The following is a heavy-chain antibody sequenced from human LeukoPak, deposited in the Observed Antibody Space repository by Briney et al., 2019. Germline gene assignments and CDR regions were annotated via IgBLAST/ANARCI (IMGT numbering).Heavy chain of an antibody. D-gene: IGHD4-11*01. V-gene: IGHV1-69*04. CDR2: IIPFLGIA. CDR1: GGTFSSYA. CDR3: ARSPRFPLQPIDY. J-gene: IGHJ4*02. Sequence: SVKVSCKASGGTFSSYAISWVRPAPGQGLEWLGRIIPFLGIANYAQKFQGRVTITADKSTSTAYMELSSLRSEDTAVYYCARSPRFPLQPIDYWGQGTLVTVSS.